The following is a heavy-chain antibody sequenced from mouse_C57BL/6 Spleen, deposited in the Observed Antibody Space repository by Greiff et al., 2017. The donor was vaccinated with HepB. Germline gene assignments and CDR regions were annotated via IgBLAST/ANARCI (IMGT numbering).Heavy chain of an antibody. CDR1: GFNIKDDY. Sequence: VQLQQSGAELVRPGDSVKLSCTASGFNIKDDYMHWVKQRPEQGLEWIGWIDPENGDTEYASKFQGKATITADTSSNTAYLQLSSLTSADTAVYYCTTYYYGSSYWYFDVWGTGTTVTVSS. V-gene: IGHV14-4*01. CDR2: IDPENGDT. D-gene: IGHD1-1*01. J-gene: IGHJ1*03. CDR3: TTYYYGSSYWYFDV.